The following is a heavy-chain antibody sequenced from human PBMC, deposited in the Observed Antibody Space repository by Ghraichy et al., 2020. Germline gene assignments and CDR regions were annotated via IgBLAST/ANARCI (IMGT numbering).Heavy chain of an antibody. D-gene: IGHD1-26*01. CDR3: ARVRSGSYWEFDY. V-gene: IGHV4-59*07. CDR1: GGSISSYY. Sequence: SDTLSLTCTVSGGSISSYYWSWIRQPPGKGLEWIVYIYYSGSTNHNPSLKSRVTMSVDTSKNQFSLKLSSVTAADTAVFYCARVRSGSYWEFDYWGQGTLVTVSS. CDR2: IYYSGST. J-gene: IGHJ4*02.